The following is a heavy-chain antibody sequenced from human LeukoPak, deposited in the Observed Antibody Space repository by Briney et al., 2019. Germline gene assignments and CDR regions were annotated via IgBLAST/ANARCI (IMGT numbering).Heavy chain of an antibody. V-gene: IGHV3-21*01. CDR1: GFTFSSYN. CDR3: ARLGGSSGYYTTFDY. CDR2: TDTTSQYI. Sequence: PGGSLRLSCAASGFTFSSYNMNWVRQSPGKGLEWVASTDTTSQYIFYPDSVKGRFTISRDNTRNSLYLQMHSLRAEDSGLYYCARLGGSSGYYTTFDYWGQGTLVTVSS. J-gene: IGHJ4*02. D-gene: IGHD3-22*01.